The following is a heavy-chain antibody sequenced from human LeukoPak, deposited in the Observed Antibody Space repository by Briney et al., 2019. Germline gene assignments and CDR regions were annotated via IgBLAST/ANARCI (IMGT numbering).Heavy chain of an antibody. Sequence: PSETLSLTCTVSGGSISSYYWSWIRQPPGKGLEWIGYIYYSGGTNYNPSLKSRVTISVDTSKNQFSLKLSSVTAADTAVYYCARRGRDYDILTSHYYYGMDVWGQGTTVTVSS. CDR3: ARRGRDYDILTSHYYYGMDV. CDR2: IYYSGGT. V-gene: IGHV4-59*01. CDR1: GGSISSYY. J-gene: IGHJ6*02. D-gene: IGHD3-9*01.